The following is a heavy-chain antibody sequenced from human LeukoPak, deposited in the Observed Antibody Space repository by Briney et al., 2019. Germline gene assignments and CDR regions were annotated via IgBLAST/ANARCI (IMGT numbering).Heavy chain of an antibody. J-gene: IGHJ5*02. Sequence: SVKVSCKASGFTFTNSAMQWVRQARGQRLEWIGWIVVGSGNTNYAQKFQERVTITWDTSTNTAYMELSSLRFDDTAVYYCAAGGSWFDPWGQGTLVTVSS. CDR1: GFTFTNSA. V-gene: IGHV1-58*02. CDR3: AAGGSWFDP. D-gene: IGHD3-10*01. CDR2: IVVGSGNT.